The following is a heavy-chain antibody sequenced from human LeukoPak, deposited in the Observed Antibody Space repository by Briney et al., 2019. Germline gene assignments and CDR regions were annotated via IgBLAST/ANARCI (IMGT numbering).Heavy chain of an antibody. CDR2: ISSSSSTI. CDR3: ASVEFYDILTGSIDY. D-gene: IGHD3-9*01. CDR1: GFTFSSYS. J-gene: IGHJ4*02. V-gene: IGHV3-48*01. Sequence: PGGSLRLSCAASGFTFSSYSMNWVRQAPGKGLEWVSYISSSSSTIYYADSVKGRFTISRDNAKNSLYLQMNGLRAEDTAVYYCASVEFYDILTGSIDYWGQGTLVTVSS.